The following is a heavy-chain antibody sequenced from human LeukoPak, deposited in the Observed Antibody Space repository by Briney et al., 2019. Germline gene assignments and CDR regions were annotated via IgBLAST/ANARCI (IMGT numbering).Heavy chain of an antibody. Sequence: GGSLRLSCAASGFTFSSYAMNWVRQAPGRGLEWVSAISGGGSSTYYGDSVKGRFTISRDKSKNTLFLQMNSLRAEDTAVYYCAKTFYSGLGSYSGPYWFFDLWGRGTLVTVSP. D-gene: IGHD3-10*01. J-gene: IGHJ2*01. CDR3: AKTFYSGLGSYSGPYWFFDL. CDR2: ISGGGSST. V-gene: IGHV3-23*01. CDR1: GFTFSSYA.